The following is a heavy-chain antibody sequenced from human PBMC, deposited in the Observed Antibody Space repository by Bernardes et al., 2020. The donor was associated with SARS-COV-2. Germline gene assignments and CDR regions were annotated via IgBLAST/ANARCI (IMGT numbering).Heavy chain of an antibody. CDR3: AGDVGGAAWRFGFDV. CDR1: GFTVTHYL. CDR2: ISGVGMNI. Sequence: AGSLSLSCVASGFTVTHYLFSWFRQAPGTGLEWASSISGVGMNIYYGDSVRGRFTTSRDNTRTSVFLQMEGLRAEDTAVYYCAGDVGGAAWRFGFDVWGPGTMVHVSS. D-gene: IGHD1-1*01. J-gene: IGHJ3*01. V-gene: IGHV3-11*04.